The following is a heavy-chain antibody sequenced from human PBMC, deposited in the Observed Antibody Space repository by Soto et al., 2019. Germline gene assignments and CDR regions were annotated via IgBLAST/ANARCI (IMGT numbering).Heavy chain of an antibody. Sequence: GGALRLSCADSGFTFSSYWMSWVRQAPGKGLEWVANIKQDGSEKYYVDSVKGRFTISRDNAKNSLYLQMNSLRAEDTAVYYCAREAYYYDSSGYLDYWGQGTLVTVSS. CDR2: IKQDGSEK. CDR1: GFTFSSYW. D-gene: IGHD3-22*01. J-gene: IGHJ4*02. V-gene: IGHV3-7*03. CDR3: AREAYYYDSSGYLDY.